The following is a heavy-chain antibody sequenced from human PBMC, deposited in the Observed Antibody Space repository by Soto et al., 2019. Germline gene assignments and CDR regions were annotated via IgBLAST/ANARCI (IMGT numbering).Heavy chain of an antibody. CDR3: KRAFDGYYGMDV. V-gene: IGHV1-69*12. J-gene: IGHJ6*02. CDR1: GGTFRTDS. CDR2: IIPMFGTA. Sequence: QVQLVQSGAEVKKPRSSVKVSCKASGGTFRTDSISWVRQAPGQGLEWMGGIIPMFGTANNAQKFQGRVPITAHESTRTAQLELSSLRCEDTAVYFGKRAFDGYYGMDVWGQGTRVNVAS.